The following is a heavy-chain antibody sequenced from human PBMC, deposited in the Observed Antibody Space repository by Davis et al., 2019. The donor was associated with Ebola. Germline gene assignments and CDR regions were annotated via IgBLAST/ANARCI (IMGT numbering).Heavy chain of an antibody. CDR1: GYTFIDYY. Sequence: ASVKVSCKASGYTFIDYYIHWVRQAPGQGLEWMGWINTNTGNPRYAKGITGRFVFSLDTSVNMAYLLINSLKTEDAAVYYCATLPDIWGQGTMVTVSS. J-gene: IGHJ3*02. CDR2: INTNTGNP. V-gene: IGHV7-4-1*04. CDR3: ATLPDI.